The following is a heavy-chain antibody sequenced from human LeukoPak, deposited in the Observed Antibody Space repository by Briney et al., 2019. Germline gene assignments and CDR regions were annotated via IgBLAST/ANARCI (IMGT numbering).Heavy chain of an antibody. D-gene: IGHD1-26*01. J-gene: IGHJ4*02. CDR2: INHSGST. Sequence: SSETLSLTCAVYGGSFSGYYWSWIRQPPGKGLEWIGEINHSGSTNYNPSLKSRVTISVDTSKNQFSLKLSSVTAADTAVYYCARGDPSGSSTNFDCWGQGTLVTVSS. CDR3: ARGDPSGSSTNFDC. CDR1: GGSFSGYY. V-gene: IGHV4-34*01.